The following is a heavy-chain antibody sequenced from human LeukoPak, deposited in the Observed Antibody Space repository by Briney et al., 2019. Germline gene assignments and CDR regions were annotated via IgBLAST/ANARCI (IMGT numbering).Heavy chain of an antibody. D-gene: IGHD2-2*01. V-gene: IGHV3-23*01. CDR3: GVDIVVVPGAPNWFDP. J-gene: IGHJ5*02. CDR2: ISGSGDST. CDR1: GFTFSSYA. Sequence: GGSLRLSCAASGFTFSSYAMSGVRQAPGKGLEWGSAISGSGDSTYYADSVKGRFTISRDNSKNTLYLQMNSLRAEDTAVYYCGVDIVVVPGAPNWFDPWGQGTLVTVSS.